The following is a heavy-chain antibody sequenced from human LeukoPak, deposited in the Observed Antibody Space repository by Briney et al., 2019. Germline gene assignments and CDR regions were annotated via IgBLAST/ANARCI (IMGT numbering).Heavy chain of an antibody. CDR3: AREVAAAGPQYFQH. D-gene: IGHD6-13*01. J-gene: IGHJ1*01. V-gene: IGHV4-31*03. CDR1: GGSISSGGYY. Sequence: SEILSLTCTVSGGSISSGGYYWSWIRQHPGKGLEWIGYIYYSGSTYYNPSLKSRVTISVDTSKNQFSLKLSSVTAADTAVYYCAREVAAAGPQYFQHWGQGTLVTVSS. CDR2: IYYSGST.